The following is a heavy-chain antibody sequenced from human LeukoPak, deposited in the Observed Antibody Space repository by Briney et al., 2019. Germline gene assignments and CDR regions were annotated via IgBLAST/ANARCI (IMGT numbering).Heavy chain of an antibody. Sequence: SETPSLTCTVSGGPVTSGNYYWNWIRQPAGKGLEWIGRIYTNGGASYNPSLKSRVTISIDASKNQFSLKLSSVSAADTAVYYCAREPPGYWGQGILVTVSS. J-gene: IGHJ4*02. V-gene: IGHV4-61*02. CDR3: AREPPGY. CDR2: IYTNGGA. CDR1: GGPVTSGNYY.